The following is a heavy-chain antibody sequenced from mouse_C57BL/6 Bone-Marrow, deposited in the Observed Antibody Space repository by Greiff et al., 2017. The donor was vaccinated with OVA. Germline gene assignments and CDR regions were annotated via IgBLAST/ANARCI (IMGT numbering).Heavy chain of an antibody. V-gene: IGHV1-59*01. CDR3: AGGYGYFDV. CDR2: IDPSDSYT. Sequence: QVQLQQPGAELVRPGASVKLSCKASGYTFTSYCMHWVKQRPGQGLEWIGVIDPSDSYTNYNQKFKGKATLTVDKSSSTAYMQLSSLTSEDSAVYYCAGGYGYFDVWGTGTTVTVSS. CDR1: GYTFTSYC. J-gene: IGHJ1*03.